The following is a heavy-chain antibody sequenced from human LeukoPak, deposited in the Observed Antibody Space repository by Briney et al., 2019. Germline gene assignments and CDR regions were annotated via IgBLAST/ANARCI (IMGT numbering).Heavy chain of an antibody. V-gene: IGHV1-69*04. CDR1: GGTFSSYT. J-gene: IGHJ4*02. D-gene: IGHD3-22*01. CDR2: IIPILGIA. Sequence: VKVSCKASGGTFSSYTISWVRQAPGQGLEWMGRIIPILGIANYAQKFQGRVTITADKSTSTAYMELSSLRSEDTAVYYCARDLGYYDSSGYWSYWGQGTLVTVS. CDR3: ARDLGYYDSSGYWSY.